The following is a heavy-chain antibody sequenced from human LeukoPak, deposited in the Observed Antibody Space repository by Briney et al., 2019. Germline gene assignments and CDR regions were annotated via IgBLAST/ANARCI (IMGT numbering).Heavy chain of an antibody. CDR1: GGTLSSYA. D-gene: IGHD4-17*01. J-gene: IGHJ5*02. CDR2: IIPIFGTA. V-gene: IGHV1-69*05. Sequence: GASVKVSCKASGGTLSSYAISWVRQAPGQGLEWMGRIIPIFGTANYAQKFQGRVTITTDESTSTAYMELSSLRSEDTAVYYCARDRGTTVTTGKGGWFDPWGQGTLVTVSS. CDR3: ARDRGTTVTTGKGGWFDP.